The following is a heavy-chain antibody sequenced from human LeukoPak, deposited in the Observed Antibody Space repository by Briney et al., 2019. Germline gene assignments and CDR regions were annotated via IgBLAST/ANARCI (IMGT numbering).Heavy chain of an antibody. D-gene: IGHD3-3*01. V-gene: IGHV4-34*01. CDR1: GFTFSDYY. J-gene: IGHJ5*02. Sequence: GSLRLSCAASGFTFSDYYMSWIRQAPGKGLEWIGEINHSGSTNYNPSLKSRVTISVDTSKSQFSLKLSSVTAADTAIYFCARRGLRFLESVKYSWFDPWGQGTLVTVSS. CDR3: ARRGLRFLESVKYSWFDP. CDR2: INHSGST.